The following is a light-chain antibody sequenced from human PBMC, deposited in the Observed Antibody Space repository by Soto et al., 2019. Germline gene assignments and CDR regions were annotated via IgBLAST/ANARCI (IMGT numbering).Light chain of an antibody. Sequence: DIHLTQSPSSLSAAVGDRVTITFRASQAIVNYLNGLQQKEGKAPEVLIYDASGLRSGVPSRFTGSGSVTDFTLTTTSQQRDDAETYFCHQTFAPVVTFGGGNQV. CDR2: DAS. CDR1: QAIVNY. CDR3: HQTFAPVVT. V-gene: IGKV1-39*01. J-gene: IGKJ4*01.